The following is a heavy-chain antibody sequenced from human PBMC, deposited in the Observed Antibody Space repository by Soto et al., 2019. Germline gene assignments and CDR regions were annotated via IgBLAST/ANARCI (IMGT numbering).Heavy chain of an antibody. V-gene: IGHV4-4*07. Sequence: PSETLSLTCTVSGASISGFYWSWIRKSAGKGLGWIGRIYATWTTDYNPSLKSRVMMSVDTSKKQFSLKLRSVTAADTAVYYCVRDGTKTLRDWFDPWGQGISVTVSS. CDR1: GASISGFY. D-gene: IGHD1-1*01. CDR2: IYATWTT. J-gene: IGHJ5*02. CDR3: VRDGTKTLRDWFDP.